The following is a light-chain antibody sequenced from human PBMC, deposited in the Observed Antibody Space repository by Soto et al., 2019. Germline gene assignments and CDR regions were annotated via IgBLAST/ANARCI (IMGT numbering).Light chain of an antibody. CDR3: QQYYSSPIT. CDR2: WAS. J-gene: IGKJ5*01. V-gene: IGKV4-1*01. Sequence: DIVMTQSRDALAVSLGERATINCKSSQSVFYSSSNKNYLAWYQQKPGPPPKLLIHWASTREYGVPDRFSGSGSGTAFTLTISSLQADDVAVYYCQQYYSSPITFGQGTRLEIK. CDR1: QSVFYSSSNKNY.